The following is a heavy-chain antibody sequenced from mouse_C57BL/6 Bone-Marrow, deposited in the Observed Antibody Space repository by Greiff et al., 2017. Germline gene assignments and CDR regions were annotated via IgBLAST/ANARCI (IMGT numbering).Heavy chain of an antibody. V-gene: IGHV1-26*01. D-gene: IGHD1-1*01. Sequence: EVQLQQSGPELVKPGASVKISCKASGYTFTDYYMNWVKQSHGKSLEWIGDINPNNGGTSYNQKFKGKATLTVDKSSSTAYMELRSLTSEDSAVYYCARSPLLGTTVVDFDYWGQGTTLTVSS. CDR2: INPNNGGT. CDR1: GYTFTDYY. CDR3: ARSPLLGTTVVDFDY. J-gene: IGHJ2*01.